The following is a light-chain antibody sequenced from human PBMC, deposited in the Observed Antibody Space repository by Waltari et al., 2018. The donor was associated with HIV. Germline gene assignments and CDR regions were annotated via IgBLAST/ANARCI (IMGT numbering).Light chain of an antibody. CDR2: RNN. CDR3: GTWDSSVSAGV. CDR1: SSNIGRNY. Sequence: SVLTQPPSASGTPGQRVTIPCSGSSSNIGRNYVYWCQHFPGTTPKLLISRNNPRPSRMPDRCSGSKAGTSATLAITGLQTGDEADYFCGTWDSSVSAGVFGGGTKLTVL. J-gene: IGLJ3*02. V-gene: IGLV1-47*01.